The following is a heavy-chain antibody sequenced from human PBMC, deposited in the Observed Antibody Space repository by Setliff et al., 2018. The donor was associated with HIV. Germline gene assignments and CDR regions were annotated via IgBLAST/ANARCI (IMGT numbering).Heavy chain of an antibody. CDR1: GGTLSNYV. CDR3: ATGRHYYDSSDYPANPFDV. D-gene: IGHD3-22*01. Sequence: SVKVSCKTSGGTLSNYVITWVRQAPGQGLEWMGMIIPMYNIPAYAQKFQNRVTITADESTSTAYMELSSLRSEDTAVYFCATGRHYYDSSDYPANPFDVWGQGTMVTVSS. CDR2: IIPMYNIP. J-gene: IGHJ3*01. V-gene: IGHV1-69*13.